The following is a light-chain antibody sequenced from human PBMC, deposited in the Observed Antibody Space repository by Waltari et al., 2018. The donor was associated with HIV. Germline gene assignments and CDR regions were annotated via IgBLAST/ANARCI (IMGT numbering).Light chain of an antibody. CDR1: SNDIGPYNY. Sequence: QSALTQPPAASGSPGQSVTISCTGTSNDIGPYNYVSWYQQHPDKAPRLLIYEVNKRPSGVPGRFSGSKSGNTASLTVSGLQAEDEADYYCCSYAVSSTLVFGGGTSLTVL. V-gene: IGLV2-8*01. CDR3: CSYAVSSTLV. CDR2: EVN. J-gene: IGLJ2*01.